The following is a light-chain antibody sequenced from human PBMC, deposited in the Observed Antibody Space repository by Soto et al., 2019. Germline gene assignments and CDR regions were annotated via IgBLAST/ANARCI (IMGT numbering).Light chain of an antibody. V-gene: IGLV1-40*01. Sequence: QSVLTQPPSVSGAPGQRVTISCTGSSSNIGAGYDVPRYQQLPGTAPKHLIYGNSNRPSGVPDRFSGSKSGTSASLAITGLQAEDEADYYCQSYDSSLSGFYVFGTGTKVTVL. CDR2: GNS. J-gene: IGLJ1*01. CDR1: SSNIGAGYD. CDR3: QSYDSSLSGFYV.